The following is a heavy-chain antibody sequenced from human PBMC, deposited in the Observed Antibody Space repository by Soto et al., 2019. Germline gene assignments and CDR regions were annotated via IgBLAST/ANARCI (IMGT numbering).Heavy chain of an antibody. CDR2: MSHDGSNK. Sequence: VQLVEAGGGVVQPGRSLRLSCAASGFTFSTYAMHWVRQAPGKGLEWVAVMSHDGSNKYYADSVRGRFTISRDNSKNTLYLQMNSLRAEDTAVYYCARVSRAMIVVVITVSLDYWGQGTLVTVSS. V-gene: IGHV3-30-3*01. J-gene: IGHJ4*02. D-gene: IGHD3-22*01. CDR3: ARVSRAMIVVVITVSLDY. CDR1: GFTFSTYA.